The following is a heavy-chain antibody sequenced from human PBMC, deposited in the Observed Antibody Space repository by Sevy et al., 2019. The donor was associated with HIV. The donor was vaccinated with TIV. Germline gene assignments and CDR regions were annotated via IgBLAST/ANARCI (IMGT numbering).Heavy chain of an antibody. CDR2: MSPITGAT. V-gene: IGHV1-8*01. CDR3: ARGGNGDFWSYEYYYYGMDV. J-gene: IGHJ6*02. D-gene: IGHD3-3*01. Sequence: ASVKVSCEAFGYTFTGYDINWVRQAPGQGLEWMGWMSPITGATGFAHKFQGRVTLTRNKSITTAYMELSSLTYEDTAVYYCARGGNGDFWSYEYYYYGMDVWGQGSTVTVSS. CDR1: GYTFTGYD.